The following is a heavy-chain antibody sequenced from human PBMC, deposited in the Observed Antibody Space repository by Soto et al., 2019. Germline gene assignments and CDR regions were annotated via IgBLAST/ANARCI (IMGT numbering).Heavy chain of an antibody. CDR2: ISAYNGKR. CDR1: GYPFTSYG. V-gene: IGHV1-18*01. D-gene: IGHD5-12*01. Sequence: QGQLLQSGDEVKTPGASVRVSCRASGYPFTSYGISWVRQAPGQGLEWVALISAYNGKRDTAQKFQGRVTMTLDTSTDTSLMDLGALRLAATAVYYCARGRIVASINDAVEMWGQGTKVTVSS. CDR3: ARGRIVASINDAVEM. J-gene: IGHJ3*02.